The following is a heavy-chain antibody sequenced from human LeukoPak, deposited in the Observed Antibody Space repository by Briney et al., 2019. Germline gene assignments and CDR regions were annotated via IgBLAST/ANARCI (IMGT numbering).Heavy chain of an antibody. CDR1: GGSFSGYY. V-gene: IGHV4-34*01. Sequence: SETLSLTCAVYGGSFSGYYWSWIRQPPGKGLEWIGEINHSGSTNYNTSLKGRVNISVDTSKNQSSLTLSYVTAADTAVYYCSSVDCSSASCPYGMDVWGKGATVTV. J-gene: IGHJ6*04. CDR2: INHSGST. CDR3: SSVDCSSASCPYGMDV. D-gene: IGHD2-2*01.